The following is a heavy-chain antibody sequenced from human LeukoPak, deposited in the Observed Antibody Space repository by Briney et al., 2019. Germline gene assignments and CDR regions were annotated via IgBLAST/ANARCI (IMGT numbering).Heavy chain of an antibody. CDR3: AREGLGIAARRPGVY. Sequence: QTGGSLRLSCAASGFTFSRYWMSWVRQAPGKGLEWVANIKQDGSEKYYVDSVKGRFTISRDNAKNSLYLQMNSLRAEDTAVYYCAREGLGIAARRPGVYWGQGTLVTVSS. V-gene: IGHV3-7*01. CDR2: IKQDGSEK. J-gene: IGHJ4*02. CDR1: GFTFSRYW. D-gene: IGHD6-6*01.